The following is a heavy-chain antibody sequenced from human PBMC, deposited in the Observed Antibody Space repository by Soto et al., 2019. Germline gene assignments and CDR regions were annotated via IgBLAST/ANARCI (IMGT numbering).Heavy chain of an antibody. CDR1: GGTFRSYS. J-gene: IGHJ6*02. CDR3: ARPDEGGYSSNHHYYCALDV. CDR2: IIPIFDIT. D-gene: IGHD3-22*01. Sequence: QVQLVQSGAEVKKPGSSVKVSCKASGGTFRSYSISWVRQAPGQGLEWMGGIIPIFDITNYAQKFQGRVTITAHESASTAYMELSSLGSDDTAVYYCARPDEGGYSSNHHYYCALDVWGQGTTVTV. V-gene: IGHV1-69*01.